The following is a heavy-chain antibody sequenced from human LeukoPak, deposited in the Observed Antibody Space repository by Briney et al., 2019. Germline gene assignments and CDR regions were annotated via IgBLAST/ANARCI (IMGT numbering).Heavy chain of an antibody. V-gene: IGHV3-7*01. CDR3: ARGRFYYYYYGMDV. Sequence: PGGSLRLSCAASGFTFRNYWMGWVRQAPGKGLEWVANTKPDGSAEYYADSVRGRFTTSRDNANNLLYLQMNRLRAEDTAVYYCARGRFYYYYYGMDVWGQGTTVTVSS. CDR1: GFTFRNYW. J-gene: IGHJ6*02. CDR2: TKPDGSAE.